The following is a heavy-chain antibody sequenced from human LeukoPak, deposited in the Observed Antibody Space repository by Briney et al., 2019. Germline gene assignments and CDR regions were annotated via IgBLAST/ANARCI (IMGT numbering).Heavy chain of an antibody. CDR1: GGSFRGYY. CDR2: INHSGST. J-gene: IGHJ6*02. D-gene: IGHD3-10*01. V-gene: IGHV4-34*01. Sequence: SETLSLTCAVYGGSFRGYYWSWIRQPPGKGLEWWGEINHSGSTNYNPSLNSRVTISVVTSKNQYSLKLRSVTAADTAVYYCARGEVLLWFVKESLCDMWVWGQGTTVTVSS. CDR3: ARGEVLLWFVKESLCDMWV.